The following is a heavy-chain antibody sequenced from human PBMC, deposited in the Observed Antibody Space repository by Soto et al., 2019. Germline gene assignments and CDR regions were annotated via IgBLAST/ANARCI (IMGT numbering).Heavy chain of an antibody. CDR1: GYSISSGYY. CDR2: IYHSGST. V-gene: IGHV4-38-2*01. CDR3: ARERWIQLWLRAGDYYYGMDV. Sequence: KASETLSLTCAVSGYSISSGYYWGWIRQPPGKGLEWIGSIYHSGSTYYNPSLKSRVTISVDTSKNQFSLKLSSVTAADTAVYYCARERWIQLWLRAGDYYYGMDVWGQGTTVTVSS. J-gene: IGHJ6*02. D-gene: IGHD5-18*01.